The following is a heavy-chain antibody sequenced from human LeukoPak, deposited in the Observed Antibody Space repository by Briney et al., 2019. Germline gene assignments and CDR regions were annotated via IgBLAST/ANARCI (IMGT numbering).Heavy chain of an antibody. CDR2: IYYSGTT. Sequence: PSETLSLTCTLSGGSISNYYWSWMRQSPGKGLEWIGYIYYSGTTNYNPSLKSRMPLSVDTSKNQFSLKLASVTAADTAVYYCARSDTNAWYDYWGPGTLVTVSS. CDR1: GGSISNYY. J-gene: IGHJ4*02. V-gene: IGHV4-59*01. CDR3: ARSDTNAWYDY. D-gene: IGHD6-13*01.